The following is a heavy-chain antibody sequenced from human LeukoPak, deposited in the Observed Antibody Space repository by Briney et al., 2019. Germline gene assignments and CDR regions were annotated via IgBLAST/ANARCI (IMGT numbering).Heavy chain of an antibody. V-gene: IGHV4-34*01. D-gene: IGHD3-22*01. Sequence: SETLSLTCAVYGGSFSGYYWSWIRQPPGKGLEWIGEINHSGSTNYNSSLKSRVTISVDTSKNQFSLKLSSVTAADTAVYYCARGYYDSSGYSRVFDYWGQGTLVTVSS. J-gene: IGHJ4*02. CDR3: ARGYYDSSGYSRVFDY. CDR2: INHSGST. CDR1: GGSFSGYY.